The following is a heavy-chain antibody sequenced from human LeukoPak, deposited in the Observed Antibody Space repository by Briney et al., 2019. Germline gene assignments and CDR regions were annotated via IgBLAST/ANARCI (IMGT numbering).Heavy chain of an antibody. Sequence: SETLSLTCTVSGGSISSSSYYWGWIRQPPGKGLEWIGSIYYSGSTYYNPSLKSRVTISVDTSKNQFSLKLSSVTAADTAVYYCARGRRITMVRGPFDYWGQGTLVTVSS. CDR3: ARGRRITMVRGPFDY. CDR2: IYYSGST. CDR1: GGSISSSSYY. J-gene: IGHJ4*02. V-gene: IGHV4-39*07. D-gene: IGHD3-10*01.